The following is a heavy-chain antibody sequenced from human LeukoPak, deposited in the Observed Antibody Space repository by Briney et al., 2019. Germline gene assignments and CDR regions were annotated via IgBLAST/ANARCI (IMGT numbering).Heavy chain of an antibody. CDR2: ISGSGGST. J-gene: IGHJ1*01. D-gene: IGHD3-16*02. Sequence: PGGSLRLSCAASGFTFSSYGMSWVRQAPGKGLECVSSISGSGGSTNHADSVKGRFTISRDNSKNTLYLQMNSLRAEDTAVYYCAREGDSRWGELSPWGQGTLVTVSA. V-gene: IGHV3-23*01. CDR1: GFTFSSYG. CDR3: AREGDSRWGELSP.